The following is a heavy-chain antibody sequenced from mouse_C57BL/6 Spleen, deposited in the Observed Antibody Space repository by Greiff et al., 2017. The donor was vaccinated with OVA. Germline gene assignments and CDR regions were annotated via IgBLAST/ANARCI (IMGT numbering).Heavy chain of an antibody. CDR3: ASTDY. CDR2: IYPSDSYT. V-gene: IGHV1-50*01. CDR1: GYTFTSYW. Sequence: VQLQQPGAELVKPGASVKLSCKASGYTFTSYWMQWVKQRPGQGLEWIGEIYPSDSYTNYNPKFKGKANLTVDTSSSTAYMQRSRVTSEDSAVYCCASTDYWGQGTTLTVSS. J-gene: IGHJ2*01.